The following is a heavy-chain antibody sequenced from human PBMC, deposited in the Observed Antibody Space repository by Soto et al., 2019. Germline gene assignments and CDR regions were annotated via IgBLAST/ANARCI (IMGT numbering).Heavy chain of an antibody. J-gene: IGHJ3*02. CDR1: GYTFTGYY. V-gene: IGHV1-2*02. CDR2: INPNSGST. Sequence: GASVKVSCKASGYTFTGYYMHWVRQAPGQGLEWVGWINPNSGSTNYAQKFQGRVTMTRDTSTSTAYMELSRLRSDDTAVYYCARAGNLWGYDSRVRAFDIWGQGTMVTVSS. D-gene: IGHD3-22*01. CDR3: ARAGNLWGYDSRVRAFDI.